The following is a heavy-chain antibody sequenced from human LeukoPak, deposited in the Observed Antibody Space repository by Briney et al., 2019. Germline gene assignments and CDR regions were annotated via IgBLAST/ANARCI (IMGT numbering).Heavy chain of an antibody. CDR3: AGLYPYGSGWYYFDY. CDR1: GFTLSSYG. Sequence: GGSLRLSCAASGFTLSSYGMSWVRQAPGKGLEWVSGISGCGGSAYYADAVKGRFTISRDNSKNMLYLQMNSLRAEDTAVYYCAGLYPYGSGWYYFDYWGQGALVTVSS. CDR2: ISGCGGSA. D-gene: IGHD6-19*01. J-gene: IGHJ4*02. V-gene: IGHV3-23*01.